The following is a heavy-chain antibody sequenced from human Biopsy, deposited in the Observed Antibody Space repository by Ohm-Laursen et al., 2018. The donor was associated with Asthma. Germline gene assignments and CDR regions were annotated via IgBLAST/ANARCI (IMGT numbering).Heavy chain of an antibody. Sequence: ASVKVSCKSSGYNFISFAIHWVRQAPGQRLGWMGWVNTGNGDTKYSQKFQGRVTITRDTSASTAYMELRSLRSEDTATYYCARTYYDFLTGQVKDVFGVWGQGTMVTVSS. CDR2: VNTGNGDT. V-gene: IGHV1-3*04. D-gene: IGHD3-9*01. CDR3: ARTYYDFLTGQVKDVFGV. J-gene: IGHJ3*01. CDR1: GYNFISFA.